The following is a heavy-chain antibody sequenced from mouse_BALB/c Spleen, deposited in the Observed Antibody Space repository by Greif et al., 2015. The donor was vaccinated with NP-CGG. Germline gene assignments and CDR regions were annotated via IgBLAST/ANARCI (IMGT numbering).Heavy chain of an antibody. Sequence: QVQLQQSGAELMKPGASVKISCKAAGYTFSSYWIEWVKQRPGHGLEWIGEILPGSGGTNYNEKFKGKATFTADTSSNTAYMQLSSLTSEDSAVYYCASNYGSRNYFDYWGQGTTLTVSS. CDR3: ASNYGSRNYFDY. CDR2: ILPGSGGT. D-gene: IGHD1-1*01. V-gene: IGHV1-9*01. J-gene: IGHJ2*01. CDR1: GYTFSSYW.